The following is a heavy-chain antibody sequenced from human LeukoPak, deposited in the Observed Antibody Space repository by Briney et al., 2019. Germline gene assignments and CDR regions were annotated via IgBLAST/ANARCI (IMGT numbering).Heavy chain of an antibody. CDR1: GFTFSSYA. D-gene: IGHD3-22*01. V-gene: IGHV3-30-3*01. CDR3: ARELRGFYYYDSSGYETSNFDY. J-gene: IGHJ4*02. Sequence: AGGSLRLSCAASGFTFSSYAMHWVRQAPGKGLEWVAVISYDGSNKYYADSVKGRFTISRDNAKNSLYLQMNSLRAEDTAVYYCARELRGFYYYDSSGYETSNFDYWGQGTLVTVSS. CDR2: ISYDGSNK.